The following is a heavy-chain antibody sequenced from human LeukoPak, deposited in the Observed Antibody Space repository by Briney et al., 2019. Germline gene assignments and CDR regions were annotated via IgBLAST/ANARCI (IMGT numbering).Heavy chain of an antibody. Sequence: PSETLSLTCTVSGGSISRYYWSWIRQPPGKGLEWIGYIYYTGSADYSPPLKSRLTISLDTSKSQLSLKLTSVTAADTAVYYCARGGGYSYGARYCYGMTSGAKGPRSPSP. CDR1: GGSISRYY. J-gene: IGHJ6*02. CDR3: ARGGGYSYGARYCYGMTS. D-gene: IGHD5-18*01. CDR2: IYYTGSA. V-gene: IGHV4-59*01.